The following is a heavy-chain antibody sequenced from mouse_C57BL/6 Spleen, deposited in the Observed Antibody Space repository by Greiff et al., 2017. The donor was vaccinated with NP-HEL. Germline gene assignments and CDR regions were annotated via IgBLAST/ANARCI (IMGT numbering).Heavy chain of an antibody. V-gene: IGHV1-63*01. J-gene: IGHJ2*01. CDR2: IYPGGGYT. D-gene: IGHD1-1*01. CDR3: ARWGYYGSRSFDY. Sequence: VQLVESGAELVRPGTSVKMSCKASGYTFTNYWIGWAKQRPGHGLEWIGDIYPGGGYTTYNEKFKGKATLTADKSSSTAYMQFSSLTSEDSAIYYCARWGYYGSRSFDYWGQGTTLTVSS. CDR1: GYTFTNYW.